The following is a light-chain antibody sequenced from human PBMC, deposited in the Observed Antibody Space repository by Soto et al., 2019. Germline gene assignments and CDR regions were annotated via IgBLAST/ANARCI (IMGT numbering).Light chain of an antibody. CDR1: SSDVGGYNY. J-gene: IGLJ2*01. CDR2: DVS. V-gene: IGLV2-14*01. Sequence: QSALTQPASVSGSHGQSITISCTGTSSDVGGYNYVSWYQQDPGKVPKLMIYDVSNRPSGVSNRFSGSKSGNTASLTISGLLAEDEDDYYCSSYTSSSTLVIFGGGTKLTVL. CDR3: SSYTSSSTLVI.